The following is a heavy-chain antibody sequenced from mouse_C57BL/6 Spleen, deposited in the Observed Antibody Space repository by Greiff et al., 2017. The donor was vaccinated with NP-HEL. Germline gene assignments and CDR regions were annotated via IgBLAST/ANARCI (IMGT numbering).Heavy chain of an antibody. D-gene: IGHD1-1*01. CDR3: ARSDYGNAY. CDR1: GFSLTSYG. Sequence: VKLVESGPGLVQPSQSLSITCTVSGFSLTSYGVHWVRQSPGKGLEWLGVIWSGGSTDYNAAFISRLSISKDNSKSQVFFKMNSLQADDTAIYYCARSDYGNAYWGQGTLVTVSA. J-gene: IGHJ3*01. CDR2: IWSGGST. V-gene: IGHV2-2*01.